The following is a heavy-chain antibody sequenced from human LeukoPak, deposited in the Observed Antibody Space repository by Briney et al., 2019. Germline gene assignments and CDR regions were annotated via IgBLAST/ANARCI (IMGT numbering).Heavy chain of an antibody. D-gene: IGHD3-22*01. J-gene: IGHJ3*02. Sequence: ASVKVSCKASGYTFTGYYMHWVRQAPGQGLEWMGIINPSGGSTSYAQKFQGRVTMTRDTSTSTVYMELSSLRSEDTAVYYCARVESPAYYYDSSASIDIWGQGTMVTVSS. CDR1: GYTFTGYY. V-gene: IGHV1-46*01. CDR2: INPSGGST. CDR3: ARVESPAYYYDSSASIDI.